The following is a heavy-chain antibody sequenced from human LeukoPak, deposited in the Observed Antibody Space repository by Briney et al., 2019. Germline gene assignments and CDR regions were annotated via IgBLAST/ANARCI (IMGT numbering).Heavy chain of an antibody. CDR2: ITAYNGNT. Sequence: GASVKVSCKASGYTFTSYGISWVRQAPGQGLEWMGWITAYNGNTNNAQKLQGTGTMTTDTSTSTAYMDLRSLRSDDTAVYYCARDLNQGIYDSSYHDYWGQGTLVTVSS. J-gene: IGHJ4*02. D-gene: IGHD3-22*01. V-gene: IGHV1-18*01. CDR1: GYTFTSYG. CDR3: ARDLNQGIYDSSYHDY.